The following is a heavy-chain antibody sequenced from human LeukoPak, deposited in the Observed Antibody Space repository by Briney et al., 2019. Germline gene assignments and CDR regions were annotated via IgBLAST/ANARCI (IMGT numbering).Heavy chain of an antibody. CDR2: ISGSGGNT. V-gene: IGHV3-23*01. CDR3: AKEHGYSYGPRGHYFDY. D-gene: IGHD5-18*01. J-gene: IGHJ4*02. CDR1: GFTFSSYG. Sequence: PGGSLRLSCAASGFTFSSYGMTWVRQAPGKGLEWVSGISGSGGNTYYADSVKGRFTISRDNSKNTLFLQMNSLRVEDTAVYYCAKEHGYSYGPRGHYFDYWGQGTLVTVSS.